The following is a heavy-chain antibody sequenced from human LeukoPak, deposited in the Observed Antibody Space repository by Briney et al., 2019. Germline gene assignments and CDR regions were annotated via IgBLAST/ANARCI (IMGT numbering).Heavy chain of an antibody. CDR3: ARSCSSTSCSDY. CDR2: ISSSSSYI. D-gene: IGHD2-2*01. Sequence: GGSLRLSCAAYGFTFSSYSMNWVRQAPGKGLEWVSSISSSSSYIYYADSVKGRFTISRDNAKNSLYLQMNSLRAEDTAVYYCARSCSSTSCSDYWGQGTLVTVSS. CDR1: GFTFSSYS. V-gene: IGHV3-21*01. J-gene: IGHJ4*02.